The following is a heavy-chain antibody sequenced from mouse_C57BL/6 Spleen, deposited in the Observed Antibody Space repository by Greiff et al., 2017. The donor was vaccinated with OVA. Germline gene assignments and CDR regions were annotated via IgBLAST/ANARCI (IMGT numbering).Heavy chain of an antibody. CDR2: IHPNSGST. Sequence: QVQLQQSGAELVKPGASVKLSCKASGYTFTSYWMHWVKQRPGQGLEWIGMIHPNSGSTNYNEKFKSKATLTVDKSSSTAYMQLSSLTSEDSAVYYCARDYSSSFYYAMDYWGQGTSVTVSS. CDR1: GYTFTSYW. CDR3: ARDYSSSFYYAMDY. J-gene: IGHJ4*01. D-gene: IGHD1-1*01. V-gene: IGHV1-64*01.